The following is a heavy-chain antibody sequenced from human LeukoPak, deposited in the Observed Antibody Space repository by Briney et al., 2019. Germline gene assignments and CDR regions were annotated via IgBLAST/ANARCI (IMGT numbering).Heavy chain of an antibody. V-gene: IGHV3-21*01. CDR3: ARGSEWASGVSDY. CDR1: GFTFSSCG. J-gene: IGHJ4*02. CDR2: ISGSSTYI. D-gene: IGHD3-3*01. Sequence: GGSLRLSCAASGFTFSSCGMNWVRQAPGKGLEWVSSISGSSTYIYYADSVKGRFTISRDNAKNSLYLQMNSLRAEDTAVYYCARGSEWASGVSDYWGQGTLVTVSS.